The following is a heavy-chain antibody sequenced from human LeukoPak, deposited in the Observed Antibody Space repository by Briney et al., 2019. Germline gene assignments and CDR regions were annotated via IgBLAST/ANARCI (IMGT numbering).Heavy chain of an antibody. CDR3: ATGGKRIAAAWDY. D-gene: IGHD6-13*01. J-gene: IGHJ4*02. Sequence: VKISCKASGYTFTDYYMTSGQQSPGKRLEWMGLVDPEDGVTIYEEKFQGRVTITADTSTDTAYMELSSLRSEDTAVYYCATGGKRIAAAWDYWGQGTLVTVSS. CDR2: VDPEDGVT. CDR1: GYTFTDYY. V-gene: IGHV1-69-2*01.